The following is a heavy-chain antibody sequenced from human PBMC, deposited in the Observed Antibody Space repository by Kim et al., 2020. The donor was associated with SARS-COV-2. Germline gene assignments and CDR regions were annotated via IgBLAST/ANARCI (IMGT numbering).Heavy chain of an antibody. Sequence: SETLSLTCTVSGGSVSSGSYYWSWIRQPPGKGLEWIGYIYYSGSTNYNPSLKSRVTISVDTSKNQFSLKLSSVTAADTAVYYCARLRSTLDYWGQGTLVTVSS. V-gene: IGHV4-61*01. CDR2: IYYSGST. CDR1: GGSVSSGSYY. J-gene: IGHJ4*02. D-gene: IGHD5-12*01. CDR3: ARLRSTLDY.